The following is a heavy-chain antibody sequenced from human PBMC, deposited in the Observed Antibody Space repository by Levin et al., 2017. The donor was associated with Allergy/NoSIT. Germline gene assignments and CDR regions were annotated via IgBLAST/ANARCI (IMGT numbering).Heavy chain of an antibody. D-gene: IGHD3-10*01. V-gene: IGHV4-39*01. CDR3: ARLEHYGSGAFRYFDL. CDR1: GGSISSGSYY. Sequence: SETLSLVCTVSGGSISSGSYYWGWIRQPPGKGLEWIGNIYYTGSTYYNPSLKSRVTMSVDTSKNQFSLRLNSVTAADTAAYYCARLEHYGSGAFRYFDLWGRGTLVTVSS. CDR2: IYYTGST. J-gene: IGHJ2*01.